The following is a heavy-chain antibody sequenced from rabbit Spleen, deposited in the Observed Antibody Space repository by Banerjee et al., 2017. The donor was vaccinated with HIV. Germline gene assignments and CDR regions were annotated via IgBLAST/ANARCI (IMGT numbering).Heavy chain of an antibody. CDR1: GFTISSSYY. CDR3: ARDLPDIIGWNFGF. Sequence: QSLEESGGGLVQPEGSLALTCKASGFTISSSYYMSWVRQAPGKGLEWIGCIYASAGNTYYASWAKGRFTISKTSSTTVTLQMTSLTAADTATYFCARDLPDIIGWNFGFWGPGTLVTVS. J-gene: IGHJ6*01. D-gene: IGHD1-1*01. CDR2: IYASAGNT. V-gene: IGHV1S40*01.